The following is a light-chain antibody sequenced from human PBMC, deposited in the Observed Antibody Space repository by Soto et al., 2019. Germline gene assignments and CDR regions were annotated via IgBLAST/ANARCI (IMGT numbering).Light chain of an antibody. CDR2: EVI. CDR3: SSYTSTSTYV. Sequence: QSALTQPASVSGSPGQSITISWTGTSSDVGGYHYVSWYQQHPGKAPKLMIYEVINRPSGVSNRFSASKSGNTASLTISGLQAEDEADYYCSSYTSTSTYVFGTGTKVTV. J-gene: IGLJ1*01. CDR1: SSDVGGYHY. V-gene: IGLV2-14*01.